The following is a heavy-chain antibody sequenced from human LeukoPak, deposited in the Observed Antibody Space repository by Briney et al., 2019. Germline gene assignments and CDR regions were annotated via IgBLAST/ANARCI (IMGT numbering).Heavy chain of an antibody. CDR2: IDAGNGNT. Sequence: ASVKVSCKASGYTFTNYVLSWARQAPGQRLEWVGWIDAGNGNTKYSQKFQGRVTITRDTSANTAYMELSSLRSEDTAIYYCVRHARDFDYWGQGTPVTVSS. CDR3: VRHARDFDY. D-gene: IGHD6-6*01. J-gene: IGHJ4*02. V-gene: IGHV1-3*01. CDR1: GYTFTNYV.